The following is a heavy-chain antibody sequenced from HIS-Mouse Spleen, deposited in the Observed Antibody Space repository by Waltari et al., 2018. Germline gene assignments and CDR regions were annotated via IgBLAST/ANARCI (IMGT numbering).Heavy chain of an antibody. D-gene: IGHD6-13*01. J-gene: IGHJ5*02. V-gene: IGHV3-30*18. CDR1: GFTSSSYG. Sequence: QVQLVESGGGVVHPGRSLRLSCAASGFTSSSYGPQWVRQAPGEGLEWVAVISYDGSNKYYADSVKGRFTISRDNSKNTLYLQMNSLRAEDTAVYYCAKEYSSSHNWFDPWGQGTLVTVSS. CDR3: AKEYSSSHNWFDP. CDR2: ISYDGSNK.